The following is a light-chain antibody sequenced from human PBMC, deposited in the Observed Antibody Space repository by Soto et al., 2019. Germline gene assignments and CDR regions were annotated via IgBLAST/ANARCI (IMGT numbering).Light chain of an antibody. CDR2: SNN. Sequence: QSVLTQPPSASGTPGQRVTISCSGGSSNIGSYTVNWYQQLPGTAPKLLIYSNNQRPSGVPDRFSGSKSGTSASLAISGLQSEDEADYYCAAWDDSLNGYVFGTGTKVTVL. CDR3: AAWDDSLNGYV. CDR1: SSNIGSYT. J-gene: IGLJ1*01. V-gene: IGLV1-44*01.